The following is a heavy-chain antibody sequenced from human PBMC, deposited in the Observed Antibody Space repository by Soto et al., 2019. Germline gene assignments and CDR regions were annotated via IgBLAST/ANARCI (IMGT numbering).Heavy chain of an antibody. J-gene: IGHJ6*02. D-gene: IGHD2-2*02. CDR2: IYPGDSDI. V-gene: IGHV5-51*01. Sequence: GESLKISCKGSGYNFTTYWIAWVRQMPGKGLEWMGIIYPGDSDITYSPSFQGQVTMSVDKSISTAYVQWSSLKASDTAMYYCARSVSRWCSCVRCYTARYAMDVWGQGTTVTVSS. CDR3: ARSVSRWCSCVRCYTARYAMDV. CDR1: GYNFTTYW.